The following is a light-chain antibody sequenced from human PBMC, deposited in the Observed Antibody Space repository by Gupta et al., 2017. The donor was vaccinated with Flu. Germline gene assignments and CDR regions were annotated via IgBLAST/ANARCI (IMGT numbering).Light chain of an antibody. J-gene: IGKJ4*01. CDR3: QQYYTFPT. CDR1: QSISSW. CDR2: KAS. V-gene: IGKV1-5*03. Sequence: SPSALSASVGDRVTITCRASQSISSWLAWYQQKPGKAPNLLISKASTLESGVPSRFSGSGSGTEFTLAISSLQPDDFATYYCQQYYTFPTFGGGTRVEIK.